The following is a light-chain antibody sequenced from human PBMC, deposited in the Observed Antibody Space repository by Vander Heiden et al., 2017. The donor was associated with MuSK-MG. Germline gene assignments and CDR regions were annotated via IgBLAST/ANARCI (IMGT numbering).Light chain of an antibody. V-gene: IGKV3-20*01. CDR2: GAS. Sequence: EIVLTQSPGTLSLSPGEGVTLSCRASQSVTGTYLAWYQHKPGQAPRLLIYGASSRAAGIPDRFSGSGSGTDFTLTISSLEPEDFAVYYCQQYGTSHTFGQGTKLEIE. J-gene: IGKJ2*01. CDR1: QSVTGTY. CDR3: QQYGTSHT.